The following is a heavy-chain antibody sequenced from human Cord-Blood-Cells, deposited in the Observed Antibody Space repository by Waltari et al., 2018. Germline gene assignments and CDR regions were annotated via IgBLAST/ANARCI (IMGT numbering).Heavy chain of an antibody. Sequence: QVQLVQSGAEVKKPGSSVKVSCKASGGTFSSYAISWVRRAPGQGLEWMGGIIPIFGTANYAQKFQGRVTITADESTSTAYMELSSMRSEDTAVYYCARWTTAMVTYFDYWGQGTLVTVSS. CDR1: GGTFSSYA. CDR3: ARWTTAMVTYFDY. D-gene: IGHD5-18*01. J-gene: IGHJ4*02. CDR2: IIPIFGTA. V-gene: IGHV1-69*01.